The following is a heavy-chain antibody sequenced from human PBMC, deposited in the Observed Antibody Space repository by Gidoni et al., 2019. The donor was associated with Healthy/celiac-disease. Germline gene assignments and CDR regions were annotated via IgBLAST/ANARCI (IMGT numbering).Heavy chain of an antibody. CDR3: ARLFSYYFDY. V-gene: IGHV4-34*01. J-gene: IGHJ4*02. CDR1: GGSFSGYY. D-gene: IGHD3-3*01. CDR2: INHSGST. Sequence: QVQLQQWGAGLLKPSETLSLTCAVYGGSFSGYYWSWIRQPPGKGLEWIGEINHSGSTNYNPSLKSRVTISVDTSKNQFSLKLSSVTAADTAVYYCARLFSYYFDYWGQGTLVTVSS.